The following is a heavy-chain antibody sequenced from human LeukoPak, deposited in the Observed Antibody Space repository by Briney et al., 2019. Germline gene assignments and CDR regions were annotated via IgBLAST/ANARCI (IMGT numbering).Heavy chain of an antibody. CDR2: ISGSGGST. Sequence: GGSLRLSCAASGFTFSSYAMSWVRQAPGNGLEWVSAISGSGGSTYYADSVKGRFTISRDNSKNTLYLQMNSLRAEDTAVYYCAKDGHSRQPYNWFDPWGQGTLVTVSS. CDR3: AKDGHSRQPYNWFDP. D-gene: IGHD4-4*01. CDR1: GFTFSSYA. V-gene: IGHV3-23*01. J-gene: IGHJ5*02.